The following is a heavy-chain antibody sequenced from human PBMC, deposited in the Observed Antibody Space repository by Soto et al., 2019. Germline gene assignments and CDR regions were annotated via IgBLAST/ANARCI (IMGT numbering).Heavy chain of an antibody. J-gene: IGHJ4*02. CDR3: ARSGDSFGFTDC. D-gene: IGHD5-18*01. CDR2: VFYKGNT. CDR1: GGSITGYY. V-gene: IGHV4-59*01. Sequence: QVQLQESGPGLVKPSETLSLTCTVSGGSITGYYWTWIRQPPGKGLEWIGYVFYKGNTNYNPSLKSRVTISVDTSANQFSLRLSSVTAADKAVYYCARSGDSFGFTDCWGQGTLVTVSS.